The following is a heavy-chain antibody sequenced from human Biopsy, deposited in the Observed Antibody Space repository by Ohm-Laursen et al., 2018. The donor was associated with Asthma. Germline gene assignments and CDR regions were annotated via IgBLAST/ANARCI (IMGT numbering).Heavy chain of an antibody. CDR3: ARVVSYGDIYFGIDV. CDR1: GGYTGSSDHH. J-gene: IGHJ6*02. CDR2: VFRSGST. D-gene: IGHD4-17*01. Sequence: SQTLSFTCRVSGGYTGSSDHHWAWIRQAPGKGLEWIGFVFRSGSTHYSRSLERRVSISIDTATNEFSMKLWSVTPADTAVYFCARVVSYGDIYFGIDVWGPGNTVVVS. V-gene: IGHV4-30-4*01.